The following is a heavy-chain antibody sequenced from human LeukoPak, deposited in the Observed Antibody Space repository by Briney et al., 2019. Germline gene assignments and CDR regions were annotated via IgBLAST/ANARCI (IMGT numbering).Heavy chain of an antibody. J-gene: IGHJ5*02. V-gene: IGHV5-51*01. Sequence: GESLKISCKGFGYSLATYWIGWVRQMPGKGLEWMGIIHPADSTTLYSSSSQGQVSISADKSTGTVYLQWSSLKASDSAIYYCACRDYGSTWSDPWGQGTLVTVSS. CDR2: IHPADSTT. D-gene: IGHD4/OR15-4a*01. CDR1: GYSLATYW. CDR3: ACRDYGSTWSDP.